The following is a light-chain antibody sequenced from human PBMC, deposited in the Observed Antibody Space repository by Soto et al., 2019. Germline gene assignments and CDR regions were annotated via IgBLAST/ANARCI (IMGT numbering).Light chain of an antibody. CDR1: QTLNNY. J-gene: IGKJ4*01. CDR2: AAS. V-gene: IGKV1-39*01. CDR3: QQSFSPLLT. Sequence: DIQMTQSPSSVPASVGDRVTITCRASQTLNNYLTWFQQKPGKAPKVLIYAASTLQSGVPSRVSGSGSGAEFTLTISSLQPEEFATYYCQQSFSPLLTFGGGTKVDIK.